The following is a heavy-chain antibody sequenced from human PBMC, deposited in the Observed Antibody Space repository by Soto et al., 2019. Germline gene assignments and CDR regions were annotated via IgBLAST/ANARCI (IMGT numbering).Heavy chain of an antibody. D-gene: IGHD1-26*01. CDR2: IYYSGST. CDR3: ARQETGARYYYYYVMDV. CDR1: GGSISSYY. Sequence: PSETLSLTCTVSGGSISSYYWSWIRQPPGKGLEWIGYIYYSGSTNYNPSLKSRVTISVDTSKNQFSLKLSSVTAADTAVYYCARQETGARYYYYYVMDVWGQGTTVTVSS. J-gene: IGHJ6*02. V-gene: IGHV4-59*08.